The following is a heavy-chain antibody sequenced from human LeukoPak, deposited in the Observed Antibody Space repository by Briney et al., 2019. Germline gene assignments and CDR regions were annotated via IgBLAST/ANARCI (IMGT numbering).Heavy chain of an antibody. J-gene: IGHJ3*02. Sequence: GGSLRLSCAASGFTFSSYSMSWVRQAPGKGLEWVSSISSSSSSYIYYADSVKGRFTISRDNAKNSLYLQMNNLRAEDTAVYYCTRALPLRTDAFDIWGQGTMVTVSS. V-gene: IGHV3-21*01. CDR1: GFTFSSYS. CDR3: TRALPLRTDAFDI. CDR2: ISSSSSSYI.